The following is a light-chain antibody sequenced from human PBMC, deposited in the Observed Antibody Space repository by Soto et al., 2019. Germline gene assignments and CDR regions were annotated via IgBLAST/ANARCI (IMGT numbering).Light chain of an antibody. V-gene: IGLV1-40*01. CDR3: QSYDSSLSAL. CDR2: GNS. J-gene: IGLJ3*02. CDR1: SSNIGAGYD. Sequence: QLVLTQPPSVSGAPGQRVTISCTGSSSNIGAGYDVHWYQQLPGTAPKLLIYGNSNRLSGVPDRFSGSKSGTSASLAITGLQAEDEADYYCQSYDSSLSALFGGGTKLTVL.